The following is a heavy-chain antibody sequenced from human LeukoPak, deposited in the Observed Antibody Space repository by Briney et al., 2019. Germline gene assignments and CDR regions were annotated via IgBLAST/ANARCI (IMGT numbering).Heavy chain of an antibody. D-gene: IGHD3-22*01. CDR2: IYSGGTT. J-gene: IGHJ4*02. CDR3: AGRYDSSGYPLH. V-gene: IGHV3-53*01. CDR1: GFSVSSNY. Sequence: GGSLRLSCAASGFSVSSNYVSWVRQAPGKGLELVSVIYSGGTTYYADSIKGRFTISRDNSKNTLYLQMNSLRAEDTAVYYCAGRYDSSGYPLHWGQGTLVTVSS.